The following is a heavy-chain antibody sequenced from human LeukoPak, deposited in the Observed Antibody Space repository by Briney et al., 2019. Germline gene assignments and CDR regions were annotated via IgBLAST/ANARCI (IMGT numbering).Heavy chain of an antibody. Sequence: ASVKVSCKVSGYTLTELSMHWVRQAPGQGLEWMGWINPNSGGTNYAQKFQGRVTMTRDTSISTAYMELSRLRSDDTAVYYCARDGDDYGDYWGQGTLVTVSS. CDR2: INPNSGGT. D-gene: IGHD5-24*01. J-gene: IGHJ4*02. CDR3: ARDGDDYGDY. CDR1: GYTLTELS. V-gene: IGHV1-2*02.